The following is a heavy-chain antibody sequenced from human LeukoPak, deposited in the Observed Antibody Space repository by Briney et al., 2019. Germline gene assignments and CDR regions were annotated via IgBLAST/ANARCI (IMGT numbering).Heavy chain of an antibody. V-gene: IGHV1-69*04. Sequence: SVKVSCKASGYTFTSYAISWVRQAPGQGLEWMGRIIPILGIANYAQKFQGRVTITADKSTSTAYMELSSLRSEDTAVYYCARAVDYDFWSGYYRHDAFDIWGQGTMVTVSS. CDR1: GYTFTSYA. J-gene: IGHJ3*02. CDR2: IIPILGIA. CDR3: ARAVDYDFWSGYYRHDAFDI. D-gene: IGHD3-3*01.